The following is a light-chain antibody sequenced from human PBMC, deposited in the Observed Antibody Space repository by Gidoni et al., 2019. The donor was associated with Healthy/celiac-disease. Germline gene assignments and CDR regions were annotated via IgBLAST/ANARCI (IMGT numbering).Light chain of an antibody. J-gene: IGLJ2*01. Sequence: QSALTQPASVSGSPGPSITISCTGTSSDVGGYNYVSWYQQHPGKAPKLMIYEVSNRPSGVSNRFSGSKSGNTASLTISGLQAEDEDDYYCSSYTSSSTLVVFGGGTKLTVL. V-gene: IGLV2-14*01. CDR1: SSDVGGYNY. CDR3: SSYTSSSTLVV. CDR2: EVS.